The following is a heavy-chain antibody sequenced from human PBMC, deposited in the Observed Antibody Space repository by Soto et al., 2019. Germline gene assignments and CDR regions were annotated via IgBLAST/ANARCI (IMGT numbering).Heavy chain of an antibody. CDR1: GFTFTRYS. V-gene: IGHV3-21*01. J-gene: IGHJ4*02. Sequence: EVQLVESGGGLVKPGGSLRLSCAASGFTFTRYSMNWVRQAPGKGLEWVSSISSTTNYIYYADSMKGRFPVSRDNANNSVYLEMNSLSAEDTAVYYCARESEDLTSNFDYWGQGTLVTVSS. CDR2: ISSTTNYI. CDR3: ARESEDLTSNFDY.